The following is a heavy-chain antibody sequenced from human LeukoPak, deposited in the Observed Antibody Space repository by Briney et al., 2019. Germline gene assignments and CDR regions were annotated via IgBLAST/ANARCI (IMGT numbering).Heavy chain of an antibody. V-gene: IGHV3-23*01. D-gene: IGHD5-18*01. CDR1: GVTFSSYA. CDR2: SSGSGGST. J-gene: IGHJ4*02. CDR3: AKDPYLPGGYSYGHGYFDY. Sequence: GGSLRLSCAASGVTFSSYAMSWVRQAPGKGLEWVSASSGSGGSTYYADSVKGRFTISRDNSKNTLYLQMNSLRAEDTAVYYCAKDPYLPGGYSYGHGYFDYWGQGTLVTVSS.